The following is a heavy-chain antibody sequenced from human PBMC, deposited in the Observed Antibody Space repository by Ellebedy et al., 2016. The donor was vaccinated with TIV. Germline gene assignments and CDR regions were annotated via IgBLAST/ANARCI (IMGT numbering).Heavy chain of an antibody. V-gene: IGHV4-59*01. J-gene: IGHJ3*02. CDR1: GVSISTYY. CDR2: IYYTGNT. D-gene: IGHD3-22*01. Sequence: MPSETLSLTCTVSGVSISTYYWSWIRQPPGKGLEWIGYIYYTGNTKYNHYLKSRITMSVNTSKKQFSLTLSSVTAADTAVYYCATSYDRSGYYDDDAFDIWGQGTMVTVSS. CDR3: ATSYDRSGYYDDDAFDI.